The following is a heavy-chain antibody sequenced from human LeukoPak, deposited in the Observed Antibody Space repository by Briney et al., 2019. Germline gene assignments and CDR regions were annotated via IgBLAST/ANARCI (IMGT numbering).Heavy chain of an antibody. J-gene: IGHJ4*02. V-gene: IGHV3-30*18. CDR2: ISDDGSNK. CDR3: AKSFHSTGFYYVDY. Sequence: QPGGSLRLSCAASGFTFSSSGMHWVRQAPGKGLEWVAVISDDGSNKYYTDSVKGRFTISRDNSKNTLYLQMNSLRADDTAVFYCAKSFHSTGFYYVDYWGQGTLVTVSS. CDR1: GFTFSSSG. D-gene: IGHD3-22*01.